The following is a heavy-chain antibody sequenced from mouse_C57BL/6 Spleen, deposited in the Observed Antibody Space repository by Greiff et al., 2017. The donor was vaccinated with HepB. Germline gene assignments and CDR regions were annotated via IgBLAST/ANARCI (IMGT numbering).Heavy chain of an antibody. CDR1: GYAFSSSW. CDR2: IYPGDGDT. J-gene: IGHJ2*01. Sequence: QVQLQQSGPELVKPGASVKISCKASGYAFSSSWMNWVKQRPGKGLEWIGRIYPGDGDTNYNGKFKGKATLTADKSSSTAYMQLSSLTSEDSAVYFCAPGSYFDYWGQGTTLTVSS. D-gene: IGHD4-1*01. CDR3: APGSYFDY. V-gene: IGHV1-82*01.